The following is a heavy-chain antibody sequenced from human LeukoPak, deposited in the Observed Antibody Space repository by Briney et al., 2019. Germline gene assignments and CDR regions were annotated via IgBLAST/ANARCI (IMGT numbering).Heavy chain of an antibody. CDR3: ARGYCSSTSCYWDY. J-gene: IGHJ4*02. CDR2: ISSSSSYI. V-gene: IGHV3-21*01. D-gene: IGHD2-2*01. Sequence: GGSLRLSCAASGFTFSSYSMNWVRQAPGKGLEWVSSISSSSSYIYYADSVKGRFTISRDNAKNSLYLQMNSLRAEDTAVYYCARGYCSSTSCYWDYWGQGTLVTVSS. CDR1: GFTFSSYS.